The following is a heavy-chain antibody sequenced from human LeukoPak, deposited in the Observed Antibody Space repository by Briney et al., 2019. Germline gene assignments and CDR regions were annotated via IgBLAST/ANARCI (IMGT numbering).Heavy chain of an antibody. CDR3: ARDLGYSYGRQRGVFDP. D-gene: IGHD5-18*01. V-gene: IGHV3-23*01. CDR2: ISGSGGST. CDR1: GFTFSSYA. J-gene: IGHJ5*02. Sequence: PGGSLRLSCAASGFTFSSYAMSWVRQAPGKGLEWVSAISGSGGSTYYADSVKGRFTISRDNSKNTLYLQMNSLRAEDTAVYYCARDLGYSYGRQRGVFDPWGQGTLVTVSS.